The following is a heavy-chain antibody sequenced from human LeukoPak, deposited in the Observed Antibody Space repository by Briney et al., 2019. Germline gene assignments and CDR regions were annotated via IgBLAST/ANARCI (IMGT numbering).Heavy chain of an antibody. J-gene: IGHJ4*02. CDR2: ISLTGET. CDR1: GFTFSSYW. D-gene: IGHD1-26*01. CDR3: SRESGAFCPFGY. V-gene: IGHV4-4*02. Sequence: GSLRLSCAASGFTFSSYWMYWVRQPPGQGLEWIGEISLTGETNYNPSLNGRVTMSLDGSRNQLSLTLTSVTAADTAIYYCSRESGAFCPFGYWGQGTLVIVPP.